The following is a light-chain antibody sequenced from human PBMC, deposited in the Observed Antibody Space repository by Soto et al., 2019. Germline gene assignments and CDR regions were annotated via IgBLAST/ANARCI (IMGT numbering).Light chain of an antibody. CDR1: TNDVGGYNY. Sequence: QSVLTQPASVSGSPGQSITISCTGTTNDVGGYNYVSWCQQHPGKAPKLLIFEVSSRPSGVSNRFSGSKSGNTASLTISALQAEDEADYYCSSYTSSSTPYVFGTGTKATVL. CDR2: EVS. J-gene: IGLJ1*01. V-gene: IGLV2-14*01. CDR3: SSYTSSSTPYV.